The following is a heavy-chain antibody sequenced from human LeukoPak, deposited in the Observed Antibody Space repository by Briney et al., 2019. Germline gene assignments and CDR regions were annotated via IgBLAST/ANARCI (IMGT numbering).Heavy chain of an antibody. Sequence: ASVKVSCKXSGYTFTSNGISWVRQAPRQGLEWMGRISAYNGNTNYAQKLQGRVTMTTDTSTSTAYMELRSLRSDDTAVYYCARELYDFWSGYYNPKDAFDIWGQGTMVTVSS. CDR2: ISAYNGNT. V-gene: IGHV1-18*01. CDR3: ARELYDFWSGYYNPKDAFDI. CDR1: GYTFTSNG. D-gene: IGHD3-3*01. J-gene: IGHJ3*02.